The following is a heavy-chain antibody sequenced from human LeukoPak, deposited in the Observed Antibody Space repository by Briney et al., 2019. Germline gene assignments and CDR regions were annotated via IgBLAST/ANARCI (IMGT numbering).Heavy chain of an antibody. CDR1: GYTFTGYY. Sequence: ASVKVSCKASGYTFTGYYMHWVRQAPGQGLEWMGRINPNSGGTNYAQKFQGRVTMTRDTSISTAYMELSSLRSEDPAVYYCARDHIEYSSSSVAFDIWGQGTMVTVSS. CDR2: INPNSGGT. J-gene: IGHJ3*02. CDR3: ARDHIEYSSSSVAFDI. V-gene: IGHV1-2*06. D-gene: IGHD6-6*01.